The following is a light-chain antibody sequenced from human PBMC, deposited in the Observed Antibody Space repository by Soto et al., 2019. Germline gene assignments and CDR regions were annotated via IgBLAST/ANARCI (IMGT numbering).Light chain of an antibody. V-gene: IGKV1-16*01. J-gene: IGKJ2*01. CDR1: QDIGTY. CDR3: QQYHTCPQT. Sequence: DIQMTQSPSSLSASVGDIVTITCRSSQDIGTYLAWFQQKPGKAPKSLIYGAYTWPSGVPSRFSGSGSETDFTLTISSLQSEDFATYYCQQYHTCPQTFGQGTRLEI. CDR2: GAY.